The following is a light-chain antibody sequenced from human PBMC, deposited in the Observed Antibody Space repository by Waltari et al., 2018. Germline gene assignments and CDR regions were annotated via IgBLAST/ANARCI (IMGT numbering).Light chain of an antibody. J-gene: IGKJ1*01. V-gene: IGKV3-15*01. CDR2: GAS. Sequence: EIVLTQSPATLSVSPGERATLFCRASHSIRNNLAWYQQKPGQAPRLRIYGASTRATGIPARFSGSGSGTEFTLTISSLQSEDFAVYYCQQFNTWWTFGQGTKVEFK. CDR3: QQFNTWWT. CDR1: HSIRNN.